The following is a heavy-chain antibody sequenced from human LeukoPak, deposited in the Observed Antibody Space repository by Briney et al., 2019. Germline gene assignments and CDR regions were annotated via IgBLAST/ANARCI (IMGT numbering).Heavy chain of an antibody. CDR3: SRYDILTDRAFDI. D-gene: IGHD3-9*01. J-gene: IGHJ3*02. V-gene: IGHV3-74*01. CDR1: GFTFSSYW. Sequence: QPGRSLRLSCAASGFTFSSYWMHWVRQAPGKGLVWVSHINSDGSSTSYADSVKGRFTISRDNAKNTLYLQMNSLRAEDTAVYYCSRYDILTDRAFDIWGQGTMVTVSS. CDR2: INSDGSST.